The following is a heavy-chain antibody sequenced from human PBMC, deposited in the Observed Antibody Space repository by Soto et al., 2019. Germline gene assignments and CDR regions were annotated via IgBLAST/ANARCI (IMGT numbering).Heavy chain of an antibody. J-gene: IGHJ4*03. V-gene: IGHV4-4*02. Sequence: NPSETLSLTCTVSGDTISSTRWWSWVRLSPGKGLEWIGDIYHLGTTNYNPSLKSRATLSVDKSKNQFSLKLTSVTAADTAVYFCARESYQYGVDYWGQGTMVTVSS. D-gene: IGHD4-17*01. CDR1: GDTISSTRW. CDR3: ARESYQYGVDY. CDR2: IYHLGTT.